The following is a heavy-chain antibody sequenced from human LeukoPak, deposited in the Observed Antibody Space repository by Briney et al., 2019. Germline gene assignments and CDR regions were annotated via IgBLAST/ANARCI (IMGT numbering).Heavy chain of an antibody. CDR1: GFTFSNFW. J-gene: IGHJ4*02. CDR3: ARVVIPEGYFDY. CDR2: IKQDETEK. D-gene: IGHD1-26*01. Sequence: GGSLRLSCTASGFTFSNFWMGWVRQAPGKGLEWVANIKQDETEKFYLGSVKGRFTISRDNAKNSLYLQMNSLRAEDTAVYYCARVVIPEGYFDYWGQGALVTVSS. V-gene: IGHV3-7*01.